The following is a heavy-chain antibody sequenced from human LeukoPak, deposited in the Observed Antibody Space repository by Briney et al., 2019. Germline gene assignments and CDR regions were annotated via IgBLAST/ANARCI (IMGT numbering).Heavy chain of an antibody. CDR2: INPSGGST. J-gene: IGHJ3*02. V-gene: IGHV1-46*01. CDR3: ARVGDYYDSSNDAFDI. Sequence: ASVKVSCKASGYTFTSYYMHWVRQAPGQGLEWMGIINPSGGSTSYAQKFQGRVTMTRDMSTSTVYMELSSLRSEDTAVYYCARVGDYYDSSNDAFDIWGQGTMVTVSS. CDR1: GYTFTSYY. D-gene: IGHD3-22*01.